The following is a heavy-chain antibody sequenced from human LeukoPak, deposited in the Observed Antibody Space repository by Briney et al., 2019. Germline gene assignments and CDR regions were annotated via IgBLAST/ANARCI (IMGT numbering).Heavy chain of an antibody. J-gene: IGHJ4*02. CDR2: ISGSDGSI. D-gene: IGHD3-10*01. Sequence: PGGSLRLSCAASGFTFSSYGMTWVRQAPGKGLEWVSTISGSDGSIYYADSVKGRFTSSRDNSKNTRYLQMSSLRAEDTAVYYCAKRGPPYNGSPGNYFDYWGQGTLVTVSS. V-gene: IGHV3-23*01. CDR1: GFTFSSYG. CDR3: AKRGPPYNGSPGNYFDY.